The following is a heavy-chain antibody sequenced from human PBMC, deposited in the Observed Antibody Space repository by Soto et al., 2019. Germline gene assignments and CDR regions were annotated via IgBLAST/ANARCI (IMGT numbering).Heavy chain of an antibody. Sequence: EVQLVESGGGLVKPGGSLRLSCVASGLTFSNAGMHWVRQAPGKGLEWVGLIKNRGDGGTTDYAAPATGRFTISRDDSRSILYLQMNSLKVEDTAVYYCTTDKGVPTPHSSSWHSAGSEFWGQGTLVTVYS. CDR2: IKNRGDGGTT. D-gene: IGHD6-13*01. CDR3: TTDKGVPTPHSSSWHSAGSEF. V-gene: IGHV3-15*07. CDR1: GLTFSNAG. J-gene: IGHJ4*02.